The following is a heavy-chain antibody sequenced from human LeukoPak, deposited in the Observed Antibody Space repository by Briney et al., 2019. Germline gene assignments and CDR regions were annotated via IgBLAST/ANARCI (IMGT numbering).Heavy chain of an antibody. D-gene: IGHD2-8*02. Sequence: GGSLGLSCAASGFTFSSHWMSWVRQAPGKGLDWVATVNQDGPNTYSADSVKGRFTISRNTAKNSLYLQMNSLTAEATAVYYCARDSRENCYGWYPQGYWGQGPLVTVPS. V-gene: IGHV3-7*01. CDR1: GFTFSSHW. J-gene: IGHJ4*02. CDR3: ARDSRENCYGWYPQGY. CDR2: VNQDGPNT.